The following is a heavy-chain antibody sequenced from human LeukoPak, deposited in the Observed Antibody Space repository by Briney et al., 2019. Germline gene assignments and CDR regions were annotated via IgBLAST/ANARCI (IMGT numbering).Heavy chain of an antibody. Sequence: KISCKGSGYSFTSYWIGWVRQAPGQGLEWMGGIIPIFGTANYAQKFQGRVTITTDESTSTAYMELSSLRSEDTAVYYCARGLLRFSWLDFDYWGQGTLVTVSS. J-gene: IGHJ4*02. CDR2: IIPIFGTA. D-gene: IGHD3-3*01. V-gene: IGHV1-69*05. CDR1: GYSFTSYW. CDR3: ARGLLRFSWLDFDY.